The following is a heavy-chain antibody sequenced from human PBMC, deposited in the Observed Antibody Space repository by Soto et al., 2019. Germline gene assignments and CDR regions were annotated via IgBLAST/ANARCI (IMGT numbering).Heavy chain of an antibody. Sequence: SVKVSCKASGGTFSSYAVSWVRQAPGQGLEWMGGIIPIFGTANYAQKFQGRVTITADKSTSTAYMELSSLRSEDTAVYYCARGLSYCGGDCYSDFDYWGQGTLVTVSS. CDR1: GGTFSSYA. V-gene: IGHV1-69*06. J-gene: IGHJ4*02. CDR2: IIPIFGTA. CDR3: ARGLSYCGGDCYSDFDY. D-gene: IGHD2-21*02.